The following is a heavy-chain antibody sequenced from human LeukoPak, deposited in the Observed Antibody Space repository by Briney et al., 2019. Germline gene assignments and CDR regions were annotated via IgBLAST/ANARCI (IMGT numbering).Heavy chain of an antibody. CDR2: IYYSGST. CDR1: GGSISSGDYY. Sequence: SETLSLTCTVSGGSISSGDYYWSWIRQPPGKGLEWIGYIYYSGSTYYNPSLKSRVTISVDTSKNQFSLKLSSVTAADTAVYYCARDRGDVHAFDIWGQGTMVTVSS. CDR3: ARDRGDVHAFDI. J-gene: IGHJ3*02. D-gene: IGHD3-10*01. V-gene: IGHV4-30-4*01.